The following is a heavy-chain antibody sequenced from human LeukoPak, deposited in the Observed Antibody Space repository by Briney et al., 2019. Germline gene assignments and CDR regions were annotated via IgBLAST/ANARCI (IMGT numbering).Heavy chain of an antibody. CDR3: ARGPRVVPAAIQYFQH. D-gene: IGHD2-2*01. J-gene: IGHJ1*01. CDR1: GGSISSYY. V-gene: IGHV4-59*12. CDR2: IYYSGST. Sequence: KPSETLSLTCTVSGGSISSYYWSWIRQPPGKGLEWIGYIYYSGSTNYNPSLKSRVTISVDTSKNQFSLKLSSVTAADTAVYYCARGPRVVPAAIQYFQHWGQGTLVTVSS.